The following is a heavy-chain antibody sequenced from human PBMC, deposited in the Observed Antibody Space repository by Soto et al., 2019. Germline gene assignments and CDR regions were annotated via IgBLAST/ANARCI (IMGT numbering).Heavy chain of an antibody. CDR2: MNPNSGNT. V-gene: IGHV1-8*01. CDR3: ALLYVPGIYFMDV. J-gene: IGHJ6*03. D-gene: IGHD2-15*01. CDR1: GYTFTSYE. Sequence: QVQLVQSGAEVKKPGASVKVSCRASGYTFTSYEINWVRQATGQGLEWMGWMNPNSGNTGSIQKCQGRVTMTRNTSISTAYMELSSLRSEYTAVYYCALLYVPGIYFMDVWGKGTTVTVSS.